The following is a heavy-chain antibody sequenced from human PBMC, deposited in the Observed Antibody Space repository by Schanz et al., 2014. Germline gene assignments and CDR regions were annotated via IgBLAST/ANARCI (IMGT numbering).Heavy chain of an antibody. J-gene: IGHJ4*02. V-gene: IGHV3-30-3*01. CDR3: ARANYRRKINFDY. D-gene: IGHD3-10*01. CDR2: ISYDGRNK. CDR1: GFTFSTYA. Sequence: GQLAESGGGLVQPGGSLRLSCAASGFTFSTYAMSWVRQAPGKGLEWVAVISYDGRNKYYADSVKGRFTMSRDNSKNTLYLQMNSLRAEDTAVYYCARANYRRKINFDYWGRGTLVTVSS.